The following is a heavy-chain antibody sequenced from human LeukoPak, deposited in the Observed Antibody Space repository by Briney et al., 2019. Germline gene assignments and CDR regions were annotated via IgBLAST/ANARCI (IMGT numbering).Heavy chain of an antibody. J-gene: IGHJ4*02. V-gene: IGHV3-9*03. CDR3: AKDIAPYSSSLYGGFDY. Sequence: GGSLRLSCAASGFTFDDYAMHWVRQAQGKGLEWVSGISWNSGSIGYADSVKGRFTISRDNAKNSLYLQMNSLRAEDMALYYCAKDIAPYSSSLYGGFDYWGQGTLVTVS. CDR1: GFTFDDYA. D-gene: IGHD6-6*01. CDR2: ISWNSGSI.